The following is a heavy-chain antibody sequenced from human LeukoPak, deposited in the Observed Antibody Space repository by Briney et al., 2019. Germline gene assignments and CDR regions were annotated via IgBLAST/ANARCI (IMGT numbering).Heavy chain of an antibody. J-gene: IGHJ4*02. Sequence: PGGSLRLSCAASGFTFSNFAMSWVRQAPGRGLEWVSAINSSGGSAYYAGSVKGRFTISRDNSKNTLYLLMNSLRAEDTAVYYCAKELTPRELLAHVDSWGQGTLVTVSS. CDR2: INSSGGSA. V-gene: IGHV3-23*01. D-gene: IGHD1-7*01. CDR1: GFTFSNFA. CDR3: AKELTPRELLAHVDS.